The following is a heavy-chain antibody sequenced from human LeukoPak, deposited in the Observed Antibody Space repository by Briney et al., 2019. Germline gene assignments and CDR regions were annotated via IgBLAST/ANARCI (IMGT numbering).Heavy chain of an antibody. D-gene: IGHD5/OR15-5a*01. J-gene: IGHJ4*02. CDR1: GFTFSNYW. CDR3: ARDNVVSRTGLGDS. V-gene: IGHV3-74*01. CDR2: INSDGSHT. Sequence: GGSLRLSCAASGFTFSNYWMQWVRQAPGKGLAWVSHINSDGSHTTYADSVKGRFTISRDNVKNTVYLHMNTLRAADTADYDCARDNVVSRTGLGDSWGQGTLVTVAS.